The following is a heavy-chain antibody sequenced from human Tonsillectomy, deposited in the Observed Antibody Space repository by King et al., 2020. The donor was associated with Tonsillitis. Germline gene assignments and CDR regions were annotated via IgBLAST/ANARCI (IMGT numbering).Heavy chain of an antibody. CDR2: INPSGTGT. CDR3: AIEGGSFRHFDL. V-gene: IGHV1-46*01. J-gene: IGHJ2*01. CDR1: GYSFTNYY. D-gene: IGHD2/OR15-2a*01. Sequence: VQLVESGADVKEPGASLKVSCKASGYSFTNYYMHWVRQAPGQRLEWMGLINPSGTGTGYAQNFQGRITMTRDMSTGTDYMELSSLRSDDTAVYYCAIEGGSFRHFDLWGRGTLVTVSS.